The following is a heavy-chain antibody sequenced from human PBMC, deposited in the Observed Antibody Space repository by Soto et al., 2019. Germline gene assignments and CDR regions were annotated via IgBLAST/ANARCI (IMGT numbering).Heavy chain of an antibody. J-gene: IGHJ3*02. D-gene: IGHD6-19*01. CDR2: IYHSGIT. CDR3: ARELGIAVAARRAFDI. CDR1: GASISSDNW. Sequence: QVQLQESGPGLVKPSGTLSLTCAVSGASISSDNWWSWVRQSPGKGLEWIGEIYHSGITNYNPSRKSRVTVSIDKSPKQFALKLTSGTAADTAVYYCARELGIAVAARRAFDIWGQGTMVTVSS. V-gene: IGHV4-4*02.